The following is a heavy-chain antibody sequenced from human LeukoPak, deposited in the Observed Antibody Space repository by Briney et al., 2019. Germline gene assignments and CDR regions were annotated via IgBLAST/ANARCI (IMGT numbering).Heavy chain of an antibody. CDR3: ARGASSSWYVFGAFDI. CDR2: IIPIFGTA. CDR1: GGTLSSYA. D-gene: IGHD6-13*01. V-gene: IGHV1-69*13. J-gene: IGHJ3*02. Sequence: SVKVSCKASGGTLSSYAISWVRQAPGQGLEWMGGIIPIFGTANYAQKFQGRVTITADESTSTAYMELSSLRSEDTAVYYCARGASSSWYVFGAFDIWGQGTMVTVSS.